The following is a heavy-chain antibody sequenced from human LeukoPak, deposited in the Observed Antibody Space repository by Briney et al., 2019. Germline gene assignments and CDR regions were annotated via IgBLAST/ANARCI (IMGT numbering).Heavy chain of an antibody. V-gene: IGHV1-18*01. D-gene: IGHD3-16*02. CDR2: ISAYNGNT. Sequence: ASVKVSCKASGYTFTSYGISWMRQAPGQGLEWMGWISAYNGNTNYAQKLQGRVTTTTDTSTSTAYMELRSLRSDDTAVYYCARGMGSYPEIPLDYWGQGTLVTVSS. J-gene: IGHJ4*02. CDR1: GYTFTSYG. CDR3: ARGMGSYPEIPLDY.